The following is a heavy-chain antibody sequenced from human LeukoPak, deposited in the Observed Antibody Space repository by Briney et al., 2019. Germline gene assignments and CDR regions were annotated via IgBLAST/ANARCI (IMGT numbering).Heavy chain of an antibody. D-gene: IGHD5-18*01. CDR3: ARDTGRYSYGYNYYNYGMDV. V-gene: IGHV3-48*01. CDR1: GFTFSSYS. CDR2: ISSSSSTI. Sequence: GGSLRLSCAASGFTFSSYSMNWVRQAPGKGLEWVSYISSSSSTIYYADSVKGRFTISRDNSKNTLYLQMNSLRAEDTAVYYCARDTGRYSYGYNYYNYGMDVWGQGTTVTVSS. J-gene: IGHJ6*02.